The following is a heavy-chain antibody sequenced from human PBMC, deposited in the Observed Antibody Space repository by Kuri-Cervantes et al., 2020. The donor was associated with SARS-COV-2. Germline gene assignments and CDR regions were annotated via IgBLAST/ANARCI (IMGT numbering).Heavy chain of an antibody. Sequence: SVKVSCKASGGTFSSYAISWVRQAPGQGLEWMGRIIPILGIANYTQKFQGRVTITADKSTSTAYMELSSLRSEDTAVYYCARTGRGGYCSSTSCPISYYYGMDVWGQGTTVTVSS. CDR2: IIPILGIA. D-gene: IGHD2-2*01. CDR1: GGTFSSYA. CDR3: ARTGRGGYCSSTSCPISYYYGMDV. J-gene: IGHJ6*02. V-gene: IGHV1-69*04.